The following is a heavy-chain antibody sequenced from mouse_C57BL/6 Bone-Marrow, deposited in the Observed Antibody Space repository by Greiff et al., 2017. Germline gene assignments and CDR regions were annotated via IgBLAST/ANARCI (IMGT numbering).Heavy chain of an antibody. V-gene: IGHV1-55*01. Sequence: QVQLQQPGAELAKPGASVKMSCKASGYTFTSYWITWVKQRPGQGLEWIGDIYPGSGSTNYNEKFKSKATLTVDTSSSTAYMQLSSLTSEDSAVYYCARQLRGWFAYWGQRTLVTVSA. D-gene: IGHD3-2*02. J-gene: IGHJ3*01. CDR1: GYTFTSYW. CDR3: ARQLRGWFAY. CDR2: IYPGSGST.